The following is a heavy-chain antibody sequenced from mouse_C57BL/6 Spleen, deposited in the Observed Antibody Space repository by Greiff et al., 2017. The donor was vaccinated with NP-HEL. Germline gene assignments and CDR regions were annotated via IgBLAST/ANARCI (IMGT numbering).Heavy chain of an antibody. D-gene: IGHD1-1*01. CDR1: GFTFSDYY. Sequence: EVQVVESEGGLVQPGSSMKLSCTASGFTFSDYYMAWVRQVPEKGLEWVANINYDGSSTYYLDSLKSRFIISRDNAKNILYLQMSSLKSEDTATYYCARDTLYYYGSSYDWYFDVWGTGTTVTVSS. V-gene: IGHV5-16*01. J-gene: IGHJ1*03. CDR2: INYDGSST. CDR3: ARDTLYYYGSSYDWYFDV.